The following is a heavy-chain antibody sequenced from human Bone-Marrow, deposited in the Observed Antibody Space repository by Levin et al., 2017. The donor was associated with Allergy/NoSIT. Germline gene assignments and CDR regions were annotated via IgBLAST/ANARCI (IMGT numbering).Heavy chain of an antibody. CDR1: GFAFSNYG. CDR3: AKDLVPYCSSLTCYLGGYGMDV. D-gene: IGHD2-2*01. V-gene: IGHV3-30*18. Sequence: GGSLRLSCAASGFAFSNYGIHWVRQAPGKGLEWVAVMSYDGTNKYYADSVKGRFSISRDNSRYTVSLQMNSMSVGDTAVYYCAKDLVPYCSSLTCYLGGYGMDVWGQGTKVTVSS. CDR2: MSYDGTNK. J-gene: IGHJ6*02.